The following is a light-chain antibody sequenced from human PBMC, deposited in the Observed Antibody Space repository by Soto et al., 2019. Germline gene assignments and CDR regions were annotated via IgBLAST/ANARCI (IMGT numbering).Light chain of an antibody. Sequence: QLVLTQPPSVSGAPGQRVTISCTGSHSNIGAGFDVHWYQQFPGTAPKLLIYGNTNRPSGVPDRFSGSKSGTSASLAIAGLQTDDEADYYCQSYDSGWGVFGGGTKLTVL. CDR2: GNT. J-gene: IGLJ3*02. CDR3: QSYDSGWGV. CDR1: HSNIGAGFD. V-gene: IGLV1-40*01.